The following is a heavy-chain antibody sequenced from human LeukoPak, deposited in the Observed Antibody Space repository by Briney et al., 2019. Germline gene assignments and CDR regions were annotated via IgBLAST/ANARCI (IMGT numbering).Heavy chain of an antibody. CDR1: GLTLSGPG. D-gene: IGHD2-2*01. Sequence: GDSLTPSCAPSGLTLSGPGMHWVRHAADGGREWVAFIRYHGTQNIYGDSVKGRFTISRDNSKNTLYLQMNSLRPEDTSVYYCARSPTSWYFDYWGQGTLVTVSS. CDR2: IRYHGTQN. J-gene: IGHJ4*02. V-gene: IGHV3-30*02. CDR3: ARSPTSWYFDY.